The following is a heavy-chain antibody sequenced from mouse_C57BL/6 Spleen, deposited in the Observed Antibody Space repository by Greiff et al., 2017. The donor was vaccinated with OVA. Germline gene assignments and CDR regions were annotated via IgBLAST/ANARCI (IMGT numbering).Heavy chain of an antibody. CDR2: IDPSDSYT. J-gene: IGHJ1*03. CDR1: GYTFTSYW. Sequence: VQLQQPGAELVRPGTSVKLSCKASGYTFTSYWMHWVKQRPGQGLEWIGVIDPSDSYTNYNQKFKGKATLTVDTSSSTAYMQLSSLTAEDSAVYYCGGRELDVWGTGTTVTVSA. V-gene: IGHV1-59*01. CDR3: GGRELDV.